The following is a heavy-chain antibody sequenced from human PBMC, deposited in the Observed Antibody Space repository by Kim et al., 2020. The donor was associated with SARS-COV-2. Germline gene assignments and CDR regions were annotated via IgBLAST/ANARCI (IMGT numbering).Heavy chain of an antibody. CDR2: IYYSGST. V-gene: IGHV4-39*01. D-gene: IGHD3-10*01. J-gene: IGHJ4*01. Sequence: SETLSLTCTVSGGSISSSSYYWGWIRQPPGKGLEWIGSIYYSGSTYYNPSLKSRVTISVDTSKNQFSLKLSSVTAADTAVYYCARGGKRFGELPFDYWG. CDR1: GGSISSSSYY. CDR3: ARGGKRFGELPFDY.